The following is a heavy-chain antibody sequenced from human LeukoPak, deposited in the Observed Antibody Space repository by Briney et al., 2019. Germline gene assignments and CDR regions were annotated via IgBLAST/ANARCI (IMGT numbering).Heavy chain of an antibody. CDR3: ARHGGSLVRFGELYYFDY. Sequence: TSQTLSLTCAVSGGSISSSSSYWGRIRQPPGKGLECIGSIYYSGSTYYNPSLKSRVTIYVDTSKNQFSLKLGSVTAADTAVYYCARHGGSLVRFGELYYFDYWGQGTLVTVSS. J-gene: IGHJ4*02. CDR1: GGSISSSSSY. D-gene: IGHD3-10*01. V-gene: IGHV4-39*01. CDR2: IYYSGST.